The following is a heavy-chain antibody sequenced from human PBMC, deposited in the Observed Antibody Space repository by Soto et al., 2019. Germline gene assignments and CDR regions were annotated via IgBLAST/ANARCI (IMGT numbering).Heavy chain of an antibody. Sequence: ASVKVSCKASGYTFSSNGINWVRQAPGQGLEWLGWVSPYDGYTNYAQILQGRVSMTTDTSTKTAYMEVRSLRSDDTAVYYCARGGYYDSSGSRNYFYYGMNVWGQGTTVTVS. J-gene: IGHJ6*02. CDR1: GYTFSSNG. CDR3: ARGGYYDSSGSRNYFYYGMNV. D-gene: IGHD3-22*01. CDR2: VSPYDGYT. V-gene: IGHV1-18*01.